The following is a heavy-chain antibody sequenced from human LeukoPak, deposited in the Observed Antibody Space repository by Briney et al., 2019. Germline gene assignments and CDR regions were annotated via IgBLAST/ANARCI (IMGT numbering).Heavy chain of an antibody. D-gene: IGHD2-21*02. CDR2: ISGSSDNT. V-gene: IGHV3-23*01. Sequence: GGSLRLSCAASGFAFRSYTMSWVRQAPGKGLEWVSSISGSSDNTYYADSVKGRFTISRDNSKNTLYLRMNSLRAEDTAVYYCARARGGDSLFDYWGQGTLVTVSS. CDR1: GFAFRSYT. J-gene: IGHJ4*02. CDR3: ARARGGDSLFDY.